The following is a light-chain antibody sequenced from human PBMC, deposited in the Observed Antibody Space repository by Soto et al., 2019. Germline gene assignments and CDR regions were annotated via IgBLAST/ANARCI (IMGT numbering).Light chain of an antibody. CDR1: QSISAW. CDR3: KQDNEYSWT. V-gene: IGKV1-5*03. Sequence: DIQLTQSPSSLSASVGDRVTITCRASQSISAWLAWYQQKPGKAPRLLIYKASTLEIGVPSRFSGRGSGTEFTLPISSLQTDDVALYDGKQDNEYSWTFGQGTNVAI. CDR2: KAS. J-gene: IGKJ1*01.